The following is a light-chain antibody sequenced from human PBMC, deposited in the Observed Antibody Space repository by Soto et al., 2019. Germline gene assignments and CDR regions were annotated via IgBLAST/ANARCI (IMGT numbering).Light chain of an antibody. Sequence: EIVLTQSPSTLSASLGERATLSCRASQSVNQKLGWYQQKPGQAPRLLIYVASYRATGIPARFSGSGSGTENTLTISNLQAEDVAVYYCQQFNNWPHTFGQGTRLEIK. CDR1: QSVNQK. CDR2: VAS. CDR3: QQFNNWPHT. J-gene: IGKJ5*01. V-gene: IGKV3-15*01.